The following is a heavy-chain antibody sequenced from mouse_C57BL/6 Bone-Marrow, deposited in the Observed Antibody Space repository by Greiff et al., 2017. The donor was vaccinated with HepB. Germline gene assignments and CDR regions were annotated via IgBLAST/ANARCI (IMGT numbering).Heavy chain of an antibody. CDR2: ISSGGDYI. CDR3: ARGWLRRRGFDD. CDR1: GFTFSSYA. J-gene: IGHJ2*01. D-gene: IGHD2-2*01. Sequence: EVQGVESGEGLVKPGGSLKLSCAASGFTFSSYAMSWVRQTPEKRLEWVAYISSGGDYIYYADTVKGRFTISRDNARNTLYLQMSSLKSEDTAMYYCARGWLRRRGFDDWGQGTTLTVSS. V-gene: IGHV5S21*01.